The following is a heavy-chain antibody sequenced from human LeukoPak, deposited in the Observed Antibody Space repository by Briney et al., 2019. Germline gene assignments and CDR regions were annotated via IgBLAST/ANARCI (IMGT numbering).Heavy chain of an antibody. J-gene: IGHJ6*04. CDR2: FDPEDGET. Sequence: GASVNVSCKVSGYTLTELSMHWVRQAPGKGLEWMGGFDPEDGETIYAQKFQGRVTMTEDTSTDTAYMELSSLRSEDTAVYYCATVGMGLPDYYGMDVWGKGTTVTVSS. CDR1: GYTLTELS. CDR3: ATVGMGLPDYYGMDV. V-gene: IGHV1-24*01. D-gene: IGHD1-26*01.